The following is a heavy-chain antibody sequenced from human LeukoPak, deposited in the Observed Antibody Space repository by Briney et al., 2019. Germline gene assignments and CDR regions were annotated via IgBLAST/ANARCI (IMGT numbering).Heavy chain of an antibody. CDR1: AGSISNYY. CDR3: ARAFYYDSTGYYYPVID. D-gene: IGHD3-22*01. CDR2: IYYGGRT. Sequence: KASETVSLTCTVYAGSISNYYWSWLRQPPGRGLGWLGYIYYGGRTNYNPSLKSRVTISVDTSKNQFSLKLSSVTAADAAVYYCARAFYYDSTGYYYPVIDWCQGSLVTVSS. V-gene: IGHV4-59*01. J-gene: IGHJ4*02.